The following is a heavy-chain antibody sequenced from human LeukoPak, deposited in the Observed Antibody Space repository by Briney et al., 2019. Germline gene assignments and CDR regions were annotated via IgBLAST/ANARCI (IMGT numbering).Heavy chain of an antibody. Sequence: SETLSLTCTVSGASISSYYWSWIRQPAGRGLEWIGRLYTSGITNYNPSLKSRVTLSVDTSKNQFSLTLSSVTAADTAVYYCARLPTSSGRSFDYWGQGTLVTVSS. CDR2: LYTSGIT. CDR1: GASISSYY. D-gene: IGHD6-19*01. CDR3: ARLPTSSGRSFDY. V-gene: IGHV4-4*07. J-gene: IGHJ4*02.